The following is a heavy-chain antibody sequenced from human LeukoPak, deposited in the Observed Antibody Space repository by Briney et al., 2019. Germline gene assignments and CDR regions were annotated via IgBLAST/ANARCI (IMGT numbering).Heavy chain of an antibody. CDR1: GGSFSGYY. J-gene: IGHJ4*02. CDR2: INHSGST. V-gene: IGHV4-34*01. Sequence: SETLSLTCAVYGGSFSGYYWSWIRQPPGKGLEWIGEINHSGSTNYNPSLKSRVTISVDTSKNQFSLKLSSVTAADTAVYYCARERCDSTTCYYDYWGQGTLVTASS. D-gene: IGHD2-2*01. CDR3: ARERCDSTTCYYDY.